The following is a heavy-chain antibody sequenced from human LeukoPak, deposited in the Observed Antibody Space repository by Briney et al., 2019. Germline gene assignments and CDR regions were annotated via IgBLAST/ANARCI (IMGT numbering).Heavy chain of an antibody. D-gene: IGHD3-10*01. CDR3: ARPYGSGSFWFDA. Sequence: SETLSLTCTLSGGSISNYYWSWIRRPPGKGLEWIGYIYYSGNTNYNPSLKGRATISIDTSKNQFSLKLRSVTAADTAVYHCARPYGSGSFWFDAWGKGTLVTVSS. CDR1: GGSISNYY. J-gene: IGHJ5*02. CDR2: IYYSGNT. V-gene: IGHV4-59*08.